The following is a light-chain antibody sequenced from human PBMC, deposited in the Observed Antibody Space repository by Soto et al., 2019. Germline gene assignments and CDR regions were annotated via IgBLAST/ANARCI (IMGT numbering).Light chain of an antibody. CDR2: GAS. J-gene: IGKJ2*01. V-gene: IGKV3-15*01. CDR3: QQYNNWPYT. Sequence: EIVMTQSPATLSVSPGERATLSCRASQSVSSNLAWYQQKPGQAPRLLIYGASTRATGIPARFSGSGSGTEVTLTINRLQFEDFAVFYCQQYNNWPYTFGQGTKLEIK. CDR1: QSVSSN.